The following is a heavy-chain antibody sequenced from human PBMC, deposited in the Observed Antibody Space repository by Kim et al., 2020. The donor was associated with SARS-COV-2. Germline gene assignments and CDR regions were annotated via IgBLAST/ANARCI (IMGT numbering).Heavy chain of an antibody. J-gene: IGHJ6*02. CDR2: IASSGYR. CDR1: EFTVGEYY. Sequence: GGSLRLSCSVSEFTVGEYYMSWVRQAPGKGLEWLAHIASSGYRHYADSVKGRFTISRDDAQNSLSLEMNTLTVDDTGVYYCARHRSGWSWCMDVWGQGTT. V-gene: IGHV3-11*03. CDR3: ARHRSGWSWCMDV. D-gene: IGHD6-19*01.